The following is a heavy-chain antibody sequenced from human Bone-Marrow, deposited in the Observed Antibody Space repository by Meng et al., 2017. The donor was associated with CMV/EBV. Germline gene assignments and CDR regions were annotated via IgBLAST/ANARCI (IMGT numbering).Heavy chain of an antibody. CDR1: GFTFSSYN. Sequence: GESLKISCAASGFTFSSYNMHWVRQDPGKGPEWVAVISYGGLNEYYADSVKGRFTISRDDSKKTLYLQMNDLRVEDTAIYYCAKDSSTSLNYHYGLDVWGQGTTVTGSS. V-gene: IGHV3-30*04. CDR3: AKDSSTSLNYHYGLDV. D-gene: IGHD2-2*01. J-gene: IGHJ6*01. CDR2: ISYGGLNE.